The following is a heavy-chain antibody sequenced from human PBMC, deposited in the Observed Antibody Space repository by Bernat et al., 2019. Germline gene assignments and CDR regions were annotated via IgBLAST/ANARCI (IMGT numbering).Heavy chain of an antibody. Sequence: EVQLMESGGGLVQPGGSLRLSCAASGFTISSNFMSWVRQAPGKGLEWVSIIYSGGSTSYADSVKGRFTISRDNSKNTLYLQMNSLRAEDTAVYYCARNPVTGLWFFDYWGQGTLATVSS. V-gene: IGHV3-66*01. CDR1: GFTISSNF. CDR3: ARNPVTGLWFFDY. J-gene: IGHJ4*02. D-gene: IGHD2-21*02. CDR2: IYSGGST.